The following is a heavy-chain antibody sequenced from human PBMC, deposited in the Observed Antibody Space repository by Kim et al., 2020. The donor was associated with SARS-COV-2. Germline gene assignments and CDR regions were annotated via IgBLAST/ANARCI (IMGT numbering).Heavy chain of an antibody. V-gene: IGHV4-39*01. CDR3: ARRPDAFDI. CDR2: IYYSGST. J-gene: IGHJ3*02. CDR1: GGSISSSSYY. Sequence: SETLSLTCTVSGGSISSSSYYWGWIRQPPGKGLEWIGSIYYSGSTYHNPSLKSRVTISVDTSKNQFSLKLSSVTAADTAVYYCARRPDAFDIWGQGTMVTVSS.